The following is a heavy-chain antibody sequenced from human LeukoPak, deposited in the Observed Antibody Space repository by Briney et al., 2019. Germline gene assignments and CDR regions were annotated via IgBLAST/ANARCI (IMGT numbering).Heavy chain of an antibody. CDR2: ISTNTGNP. CDR3: ARVGGCSGGSCYDFDY. D-gene: IGHD2-15*01. Sequence: ASVKVSCKASGYTFNNYGMNWVRQAPGQGLEWMGWISTNTGNPTHAQGFTGRFVFSLDTSVSTAYLQISSLKAEDTAVYYCARVGGCSGGSCYDFDYWGQGTLVTVSS. V-gene: IGHV7-4-1*02. CDR1: GYTFNNYG. J-gene: IGHJ4*02.